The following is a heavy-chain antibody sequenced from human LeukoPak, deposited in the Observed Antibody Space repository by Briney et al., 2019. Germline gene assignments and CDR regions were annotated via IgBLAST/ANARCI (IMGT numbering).Heavy chain of an antibody. D-gene: IGHD2-2*01. CDR3: AKSTRGATDRTDFDY. J-gene: IGHJ4*02. CDR1: GFTFSSYA. V-gene: IGHV3-23*01. CDR2: ISGSGGST. Sequence: PGGSLRLSCAASGFTFSSYAMSWVRQAPGKGLEWVSAISGSGGSTYYADSVKGRFTISRDNSKNTLYLQMNSLRAEDTAVYYCAKSTRGATDRTDFDYWGQGTLVTVSS.